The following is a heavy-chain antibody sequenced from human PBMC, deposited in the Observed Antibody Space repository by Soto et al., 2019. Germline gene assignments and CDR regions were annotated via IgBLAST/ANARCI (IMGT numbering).Heavy chain of an antibody. V-gene: IGHV4-31*03. J-gene: IGHJ4*02. CDR1: GGSITSGGYY. CDR2: IYDSGST. Sequence: LSLTCTVSGGSITSGGYYWSWIRQHPGKGLEWLGYIYDSGSTFYNPSLKSRITLSVDTSKNQFYLKLSSVTVADTAVYFCARKQAGYFYGIDYWGQGTMVTVSS. CDR3: ARKQAGYFYGIDY. D-gene: IGHD3-10*01.